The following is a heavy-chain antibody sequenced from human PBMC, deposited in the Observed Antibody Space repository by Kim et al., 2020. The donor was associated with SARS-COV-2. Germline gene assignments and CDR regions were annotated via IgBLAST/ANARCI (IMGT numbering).Heavy chain of an antibody. V-gene: IGHV1-18*01. CDR3: ARRLYDYVWGSYLDY. Sequence: QKLKGRVTMTTDSSTSTAYMELRSLRSDDTAVYYCARRLYDYVWGSYLDYWGQGTLVTVSS. J-gene: IGHJ4*02. D-gene: IGHD3-16*01.